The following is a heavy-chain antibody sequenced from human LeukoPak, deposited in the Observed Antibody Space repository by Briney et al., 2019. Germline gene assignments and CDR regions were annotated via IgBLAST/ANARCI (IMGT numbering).Heavy chain of an antibody. V-gene: IGHV1-8*01. D-gene: IGHD1-14*01. CDR3: ARGPRNDP. Sequence: ASVKVSCKTSGYPFTTYEINWVRQAAGQGLEWMGWVHPNSGNTAYAQKFQGRVTMTRDTSISTAYMELSGLRSDDTAVYFCARGPRNDPWGQGTLVAVSS. J-gene: IGHJ5*02. CDR1: GYPFTTYE. CDR2: VHPNSGNT.